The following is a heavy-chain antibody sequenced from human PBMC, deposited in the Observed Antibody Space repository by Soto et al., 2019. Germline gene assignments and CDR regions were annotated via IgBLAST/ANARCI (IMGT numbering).Heavy chain of an antibody. Sequence: QITLKESGPTLVKPTQTLTLTCTFSGFSLSTSGVGVGWIRQPPGKALEWLALIYWDDDKRYSPSLKSRLTITKDTSKIQVVLTMTNMDPVDTATYYCAHSYYDFWSGYYTDLYYFDYWGQGTLVTVSS. V-gene: IGHV2-5*02. J-gene: IGHJ4*02. CDR1: GFSLSTSGVG. CDR2: IYWDDDK. CDR3: AHSYYDFWSGYYTDLYYFDY. D-gene: IGHD3-3*01.